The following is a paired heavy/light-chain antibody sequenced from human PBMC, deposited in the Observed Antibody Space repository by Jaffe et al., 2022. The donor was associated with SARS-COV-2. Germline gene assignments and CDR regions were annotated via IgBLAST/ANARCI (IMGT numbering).Heavy chain of an antibody. CDR3: AKDKFPREWVSGTEFDY. CDR1: GFTFSDCG. D-gene: IGHD6-19*01. J-gene: IGHJ4*02. V-gene: IGHV3-30*18. Sequence: QVQLVESGGGVVQPGRSLRISCTASGFTFSDCGMHWVRQGPGKGLEWVAFISYDGSDIYYADSVKGRFTISRDNSMNTLYLQMNSLRPEDTAVFYCAKDKFPREWVSGTEFDYWGQGTLVTVSS. CDR2: ISYDGSDI.
Light chain of an antibody. V-gene: IGKV1-6*01. CDR2: AAS. CDR3: LQDYTYPLT. Sequence: AIQMTQSPSSLSVSVGDRVTITCRASQDIGSHLGWYQQKPGKAPKLLIYAASSLQSGVPSRFSGSGSGTDFTLTISSLQPEDFATYYCLQDYTYPLTFGPGTKVDIK. J-gene: IGKJ3*01. CDR1: QDIGSH.